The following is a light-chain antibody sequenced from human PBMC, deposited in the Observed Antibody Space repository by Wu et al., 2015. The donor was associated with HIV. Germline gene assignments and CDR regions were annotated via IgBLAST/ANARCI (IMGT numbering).Light chain of an antibody. V-gene: IGKV3-15*01. J-gene: IGKJ1*01. CDR2: GAS. CDR1: QSVSSN. CDR3: QQYASSPQT. Sequence: EIVMTQSPATLSVSPGERATLSCRASQSVSSNLAWYQQKPGQAPRLLIYGASTRATGIPARFSGSGSGTEFTLTISRLEPEDFAVYYCQQYASSPQTFGQGTKVEIK.